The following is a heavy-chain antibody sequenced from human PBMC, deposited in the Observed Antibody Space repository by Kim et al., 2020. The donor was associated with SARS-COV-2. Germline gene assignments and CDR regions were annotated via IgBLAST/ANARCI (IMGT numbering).Heavy chain of an antibody. D-gene: IGHD5-12*01. CDR3: ARVKGATIGAFDI. Sequence: ANSVQGRFTISRDNSKNTLYLQMNSLRAEDTAVYYCARVKGATIGAFDIWGQGTMVTVSS. V-gene: IGHV3-33*01. J-gene: IGHJ3*02.